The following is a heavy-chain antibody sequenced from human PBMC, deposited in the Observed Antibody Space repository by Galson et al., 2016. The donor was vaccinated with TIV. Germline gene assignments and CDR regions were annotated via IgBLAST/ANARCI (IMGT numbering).Heavy chain of an antibody. CDR3: ARGPAENY. CDR1: GDTFSNYA. Sequence: SVKVSCKASGDTFSNYAISWVRQAPGQGLEWMGRIIPILNIANYAQEFQGRVTITADKSTSTVYMELNSLRSDDTAVYYCARGPAENYWGQGTLVTVSS. J-gene: IGHJ4*02. V-gene: IGHV1-69*04. CDR2: IIPILNIA.